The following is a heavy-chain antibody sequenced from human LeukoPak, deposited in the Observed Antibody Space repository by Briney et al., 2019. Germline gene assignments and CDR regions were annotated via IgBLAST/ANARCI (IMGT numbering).Heavy chain of an antibody. CDR2: IYYSGST. CDR1: GGSISSGGYY. J-gene: IGHJ5*02. Sequence: SQTLSLTCTVSGGSISSGGYYWSWIGQHPGKGLEWIGYIYYSGSTYYNPSLKSRVTISVDTSKNQFSLKLSSVTAADTAVYYCARGGDIVVVPAAAPVNNWFDPWGQGTLVTVSS. CDR3: ARGGDIVVVPAAAPVNNWFDP. V-gene: IGHV4-31*03. D-gene: IGHD2-2*01.